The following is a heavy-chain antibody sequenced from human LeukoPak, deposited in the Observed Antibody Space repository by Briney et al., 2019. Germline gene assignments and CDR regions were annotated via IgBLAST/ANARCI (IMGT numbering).Heavy chain of an antibody. V-gene: IGHV1-69*06. CDR2: IIPAFGTA. J-gene: IGHJ4*02. D-gene: IGHD1-7*01. CDR1: GDTPHSHA. CDR3: ARGYNWNFANSSPFDY. Sequence: SVKVSCKSSGDTPHSHAISWVRQAPGQGLEWMGRIIPAFGTANYAQKFQGRATITADKSTRTAYMEMSSLRSEDTAVYYCARGYNWNFANSSPFDYWGQGTLVTVSS.